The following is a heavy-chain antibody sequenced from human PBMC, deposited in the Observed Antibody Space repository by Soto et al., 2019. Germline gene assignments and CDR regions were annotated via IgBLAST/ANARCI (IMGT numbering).Heavy chain of an antibody. V-gene: IGHV3-53*01. D-gene: IGHD2-15*01. CDR2: LHSDVST. CDR3: ARELGGSWYNWFDP. CDR1: GFTVSSNS. Sequence: EMQLVQSGGGLIQPGGSLRLSCAVSGFTVSSNSITWVRQAPGQGLEWVSVLHSDVSTYYVDSVKGRFVIARDNSKNTVYLQMNSLRAEDTAIYYCARELGGSWYNWFDPWGQGTLGSVSS. J-gene: IGHJ5*02.